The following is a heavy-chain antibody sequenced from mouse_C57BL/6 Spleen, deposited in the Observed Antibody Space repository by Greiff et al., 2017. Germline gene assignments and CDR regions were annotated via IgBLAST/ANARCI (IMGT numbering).Heavy chain of an antibody. CDR2: IDPSDSYT. CDR3: AYYGNYGYFDV. J-gene: IGHJ1*03. V-gene: IGHV1-69*01. D-gene: IGHD2-1*01. CDR1: GYTFTSYW. Sequence: VQLQESGAELMKPGASVKLSCKATGYTFTSYWMHWVKQRPGQGLEWIGEIDPSDSYTNYNQKFKGKSTLTVDKSSSTAYMQLSSLTSEDSAVYYCAYYGNYGYFDVWGTGTTVTVSS.